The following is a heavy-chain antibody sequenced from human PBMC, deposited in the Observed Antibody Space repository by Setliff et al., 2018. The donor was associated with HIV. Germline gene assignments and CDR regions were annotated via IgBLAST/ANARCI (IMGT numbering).Heavy chain of an antibody. CDR1: GFTLSSYG. V-gene: IGHV3-30*18. J-gene: IGHJ4*02. D-gene: IGHD6-19*01. CDR3: AKSSGYSSGWIDY. Sequence: PGGSLRLSCSVSGFTLSSYGMHWVRQAPGKGLEWVAVISYDGSNKYYADSVKGRFTISRDNSKNTLYLQMNSLRAEDTAVYYCAKSSGYSSGWIDYWGQGTLVTVSS. CDR2: ISYDGSNK.